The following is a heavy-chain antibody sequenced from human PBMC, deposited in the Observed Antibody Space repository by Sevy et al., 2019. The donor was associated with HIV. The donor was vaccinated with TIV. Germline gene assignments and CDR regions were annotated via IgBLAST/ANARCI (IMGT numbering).Heavy chain of an antibody. J-gene: IGHJ4*02. Sequence: GGSLRLSCTVSGFIVNYNYISWVRQAPGKGLEWISVIYSNGRTDYADSVKGRFAISRDNSKNMFYLQMNSLRADDTAVYYCGRGPNDPYDWGPGTLVTVSS. CDR2: IYSNGRT. D-gene: IGHD1-1*01. V-gene: IGHV3-53*01. CDR3: GRGPNDPYD. CDR1: GFIVNYNY.